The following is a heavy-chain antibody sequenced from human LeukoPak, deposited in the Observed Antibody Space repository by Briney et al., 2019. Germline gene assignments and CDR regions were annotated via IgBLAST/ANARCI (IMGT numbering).Heavy chain of an antibody. CDR1: GYTFTSYG. CDR3: ARDRPWEQLVRGQWLLYS. V-gene: IGHV1-18*01. D-gene: IGHD6-6*01. Sequence: GASVKVSCKASGYTFTSYGISWVRQAPGQGLEWMGWISAYNGNTNYAQKLQGRVTMTTDTSTSTAYMELSRLRSDDTAVYYCARDRPWEQLVRGQWLLYSWGQGTLVTVSS. CDR2: ISAYNGNT. J-gene: IGHJ5*02.